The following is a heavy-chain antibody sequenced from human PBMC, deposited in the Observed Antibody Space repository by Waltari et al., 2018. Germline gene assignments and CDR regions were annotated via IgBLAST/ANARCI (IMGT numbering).Heavy chain of an antibody. CDR1: GGSISSSSYY. D-gene: IGHD6-6*01. CDR2: NYSSGST. Sequence: QLQLQESGPGLVKPSETLSLTCTVSGGSISSSSYYWGWIRQPPGKGRDWIGSNYSSGSTYSNPALKSRVTISVDTYKSQFSLKLSAVTAADTAVDYCARLFRAARRATVDYWGQGTLVTVSS. J-gene: IGHJ4*02. CDR3: ARLFRAARRATVDY. V-gene: IGHV4-39*01.